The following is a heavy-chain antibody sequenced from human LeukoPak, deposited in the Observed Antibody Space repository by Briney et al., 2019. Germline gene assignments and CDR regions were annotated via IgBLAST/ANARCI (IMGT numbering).Heavy chain of an antibody. Sequence: ASVKVSCKTSGYTFTSYGVSWVRQAPGQGLEWMGWISTYNYNTNYAQKFRGRVTMTRDTSTSTVYMELRSLRSEDTAIYYCARQVDTTMALPDYWGQGTLVTVSS. V-gene: IGHV1-18*01. CDR2: ISTYNYNT. J-gene: IGHJ4*02. D-gene: IGHD5-18*01. CDR3: ARQVDTTMALPDY. CDR1: GYTFTSYG.